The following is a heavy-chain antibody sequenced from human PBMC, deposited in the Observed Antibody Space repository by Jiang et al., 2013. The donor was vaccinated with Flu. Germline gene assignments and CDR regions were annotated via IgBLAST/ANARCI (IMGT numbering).Heavy chain of an antibody. CDR3: ARLSSAHMVRGVMNGFDP. V-gene: IGHV5-51*01. D-gene: IGHD3-10*01. CDR1: GYSFTSYW. CDR2: IYPGDSDT. J-gene: IGHJ5*02. Sequence: GAEVKKPGESLKISCKGSGYSFTSYWIGWVRQMPGKGLEWMGIIYPGDSDTRYSPSFQGQVTISADKSISTAYLQWSSLKASDTAMYYCARLSSAHMVRGVMNGFDPWGQGTLVTVSS.